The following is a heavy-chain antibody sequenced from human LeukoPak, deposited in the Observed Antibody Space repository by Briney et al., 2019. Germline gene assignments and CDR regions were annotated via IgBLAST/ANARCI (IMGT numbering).Heavy chain of an antibody. CDR3: AKNYYDRRGPYSWVFDY. J-gene: IGHJ4*02. V-gene: IGHV3-23*01. D-gene: IGHD3-22*01. CDR2: IFAGGGAA. CDR1: GFTFSDYA. Sequence: GGSLRLSCPVSGFTFSDYAMTWVRQGPGKGVEWVSSIFAGGGAALYADSVRGRFTIFRDDYKSTLFLQMHSLRAEDTAIYYCAKNYYDRRGPYSWVFDYWGQGTLVTVSS.